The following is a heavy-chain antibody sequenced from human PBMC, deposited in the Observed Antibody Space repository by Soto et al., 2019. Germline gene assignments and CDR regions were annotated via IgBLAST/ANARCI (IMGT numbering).Heavy chain of an antibody. CDR3: ASRYGPSEFAH. CDR1: GDSISSRSYY. CDR2: LHKNGGT. Sequence: QLQLQESGPGLVKSSETLSLTCSVSGDSISSRSYYWGWIRQSPGEGLEWIGNLHKNGGTQYNPSLDSRATISVDTSANQFSLRLTYVTAADTAVYYCASRYGPSEFAHWGQGSLVTVPS. D-gene: IGHD3-9*01. V-gene: IGHV4-39*01. J-gene: IGHJ4*02.